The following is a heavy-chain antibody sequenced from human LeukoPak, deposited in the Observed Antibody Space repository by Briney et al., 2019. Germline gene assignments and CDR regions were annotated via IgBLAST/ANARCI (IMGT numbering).Heavy chain of an antibody. CDR2: IYYSGST. CDR3: ARMRFGEFALGY. J-gene: IGHJ4*02. CDR1: GGSISSYY. Sequence: SETLSLTCTVSGGSISSYYWSWIRQPPGKGLEWIGYIYYSGSTNYNPSLKSRVTISVDTSKNQFSLKLSSVTAADTAVYYCARMRFGEFALGYWGQGTLVTVSS. D-gene: IGHD3-10*01. V-gene: IGHV4-59*01.